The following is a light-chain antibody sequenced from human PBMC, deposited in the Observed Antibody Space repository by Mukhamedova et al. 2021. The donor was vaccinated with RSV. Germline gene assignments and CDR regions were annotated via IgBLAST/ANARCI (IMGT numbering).Light chain of an antibody. V-gene: IGKV3-11*01. J-gene: IGKJ4*01. Sequence: GERATLSCRASQSVSSSYLAWYQQKPGQAPRLLIYDASNRATGIPARFSGSGSGTDFTLTISSLEPEDFAVYYCQQRSNWPRLTFG. CDR1: QSVSSSY. CDR3: QQRSNWPRLT. CDR2: DAS.